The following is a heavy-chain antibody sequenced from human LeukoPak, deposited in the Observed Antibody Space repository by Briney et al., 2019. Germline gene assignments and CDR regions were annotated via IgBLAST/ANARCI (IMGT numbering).Heavy chain of an antibody. J-gene: IGHJ4*02. CDR1: GFTFSSYV. CDR2: ITTSGGTT. Sequence: PGGSLRLSCAASGFTFSSYVMSWVRQAPGKGLEWISLITTSGGTTFYADSVKGRSTISRDNSKNTLYLQMNSLRAEDTAVYYCAKDSRRFDYWGQGTLVTVSS. CDR3: AKDSRRFDY. V-gene: IGHV3-23*01.